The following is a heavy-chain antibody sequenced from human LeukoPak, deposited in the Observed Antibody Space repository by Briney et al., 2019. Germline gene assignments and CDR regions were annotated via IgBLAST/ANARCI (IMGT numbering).Heavy chain of an antibody. D-gene: IGHD5-18*01. CDR1: GFTFGDYA. CDR2: IRSKAYGGTT. Sequence: PGGSLRLSCTASGFTFGDYAMSWFRQAPGKGLEWVGFIRSKAYGGTTEYAASVKGRFTISRDDSKSIAYLQMNSLKTEDTAVYYCTSSRIQLWLRDYWGQGTLVTVSS. J-gene: IGHJ4*02. CDR3: TSSRIQLWLRDY. V-gene: IGHV3-49*03.